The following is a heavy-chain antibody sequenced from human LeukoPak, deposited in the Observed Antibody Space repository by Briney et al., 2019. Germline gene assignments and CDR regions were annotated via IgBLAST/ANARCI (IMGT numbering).Heavy chain of an antibody. Sequence: GGSLRLSCTASGFTFGDYAMSWVRQAPGKGLEWGGFIRSKAYGGTTEYAASVKGRYTISRDDSKSIAYLQMNSLKTEDTAVYYCTREGNRPYWGQGTLVTVSS. CDR3: TREGNRPY. J-gene: IGHJ4*02. D-gene: IGHD2/OR15-2a*01. CDR1: GFTFGDYA. CDR2: IRSKAYGGTT. V-gene: IGHV3-49*04.